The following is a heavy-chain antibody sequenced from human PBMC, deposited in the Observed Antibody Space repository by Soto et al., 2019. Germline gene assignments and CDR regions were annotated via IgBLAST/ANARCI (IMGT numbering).Heavy chain of an antibody. CDR2: IISYTGST. D-gene: IGHD5-12*01. CDR3: ARGRGKRWLQLRYYYYGMDV. J-gene: IGHJ6*02. V-gene: IGHV1-18*01. CDR1: GYTFASYG. Sequence: GASVKVSCKASGYTFASYGFSWVRQAPGQGLEWLGWIISYTGSTNYAQKFQDRVTMTIDTSTGTAYMELRSLRSDDTAVYYCARGRGKRWLQLRYYYYGMDVWGQGTTVTVSS.